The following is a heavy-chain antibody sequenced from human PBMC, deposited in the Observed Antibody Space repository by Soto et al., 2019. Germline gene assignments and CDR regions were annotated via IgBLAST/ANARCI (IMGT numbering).Heavy chain of an antibody. Sequence: PSETLSLTCTVSGGSISSYYWSWIRQPPGKGLEWIGYIYYSGSTNDNPSLKSRVTISLDTSKNQLSLQLTSMTAADTAVYYCARDMHAGFTHHFAPSGQGTLVTVSS. V-gene: IGHV4-59*01. D-gene: IGHD2-8*01. CDR3: ARDMHAGFTHHFAP. CDR1: GGSISSYY. J-gene: IGHJ5*02. CDR2: IYYSGST.